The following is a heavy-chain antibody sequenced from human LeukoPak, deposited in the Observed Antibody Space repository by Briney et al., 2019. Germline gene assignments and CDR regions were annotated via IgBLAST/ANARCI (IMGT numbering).Heavy chain of an antibody. Sequence: GASVKVSCKASGYTFTSNYMHWVRQAPGQGLEWMGVINPTGGSTSYAHKFQGRITLTRDMSTSTDYLELSSLRSDDTAAYYCARDISVRDAAWWFNPWGQGTLVTVSS. D-gene: IGHD5-24*01. CDR3: ARDISVRDAAWWFNP. V-gene: IGHV1-46*01. CDR2: INPTGGST. CDR1: GYTFTSNY. J-gene: IGHJ5*02.